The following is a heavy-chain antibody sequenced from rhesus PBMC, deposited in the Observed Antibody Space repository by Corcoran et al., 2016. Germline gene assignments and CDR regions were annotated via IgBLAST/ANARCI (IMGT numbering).Heavy chain of an antibody. J-gene: IGHJ6*01. CDR2: ISYTGGST. Sequence: EVQLVESGGDLAKSGGSLRLSCAASGFSFSDYYMYWVRQAPGKGLEWVSGISYTGGSTYYAYSVKGRFTISRENAKNTLYLQMDSLRAEDTAVYYCARDSITGTTRYGLDSWGQGVVVTVSS. D-gene: IGHD1-26*01. CDR1: GFSFSDYY. CDR3: ARDSITGTTRYGLDS. V-gene: IGHV3S18*01.